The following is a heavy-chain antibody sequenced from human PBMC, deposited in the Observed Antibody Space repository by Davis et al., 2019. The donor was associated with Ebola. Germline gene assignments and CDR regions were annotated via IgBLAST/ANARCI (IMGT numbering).Heavy chain of an antibody. D-gene: IGHD2-15*01. Sequence: ASVKVSCKASGYTFTTYGISWVRQAPGQGLEWMGWINPYNGNTHYAQNLQGRVTMTTDTSTTTAYMELMSLRSDDTAVYYCAREERGEVVVIDYWGQGTLVTVSS. J-gene: IGHJ4*02. CDR1: GYTFTTYG. V-gene: IGHV1-18*01. CDR3: AREERGEVVVIDY. CDR2: INPYNGNT.